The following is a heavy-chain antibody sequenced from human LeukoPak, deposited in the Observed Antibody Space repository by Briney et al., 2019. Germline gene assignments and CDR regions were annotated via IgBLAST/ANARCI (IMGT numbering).Heavy chain of an antibody. CDR2: INAGNGNT. V-gene: IGHV1-3*01. CDR3: ARATDFWSGYYFDP. Sequence: GASVRVSCKASGYTFTSYAMHWVRQAPGQRLEWMGWINAGNGNTKYSQKFQGRVTITRDTSASTAYMELSSLRSEDTAVYYCARATDFWSGYYFDPWGQGTLVTVSS. D-gene: IGHD3-3*01. J-gene: IGHJ5*02. CDR1: GYTFTSYA.